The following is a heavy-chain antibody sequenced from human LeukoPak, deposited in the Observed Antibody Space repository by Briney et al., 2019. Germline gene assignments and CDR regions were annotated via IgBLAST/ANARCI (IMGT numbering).Heavy chain of an antibody. CDR1: GFTSSSYG. Sequence: GGSLRLSCAASGFTSSSYGMHWVRQAPGKGLEWVAFIRFDASNIQYADSVKGRFTISRDNSKSTLYLQMNSLRAEDTAVYFCAKEGPFSGPVTDYWGQGTLVTVSS. V-gene: IGHV3-30*02. CDR2: IRFDASNI. J-gene: IGHJ4*02. D-gene: IGHD5-12*01. CDR3: AKEGPFSGPVTDY.